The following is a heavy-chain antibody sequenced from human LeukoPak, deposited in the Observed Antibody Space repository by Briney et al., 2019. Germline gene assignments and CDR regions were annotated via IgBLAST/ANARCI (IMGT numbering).Heavy chain of an antibody. J-gene: IGHJ4*02. CDR3: ARASYSYDINGWVPFDY. D-gene: IGHD3-22*01. CDR2: IYTSGST. Sequence: PSETLSLTCTVFGDSISTFYWSWIRQPAGKGLEWIGRIYTSGSTNYNPSLKSRVTISGDTSKNQFSLRLSSVTAADTAVYYCARASYSYDINGWVPFDYWGQGTLVTVSS. V-gene: IGHV4-4*07. CDR1: GDSISTFY.